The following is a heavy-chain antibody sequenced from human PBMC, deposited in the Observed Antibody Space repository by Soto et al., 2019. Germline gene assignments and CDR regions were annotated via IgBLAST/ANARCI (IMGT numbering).Heavy chain of an antibody. Sequence: QVQLQESGPGLVKPSQTLSLTCTVSGGSISSGNYYWSWIRQPPGKGLEWIGFISYSGTTHYSASLRSRVSISVDPSKNQSSLDLSSVTAADTAVYYCATMGTPVTGLYYFDYWGQGTLVTVSS. CDR1: GGSISSGNYY. CDR3: ATMGTPVTGLYYFDY. J-gene: IGHJ4*02. D-gene: IGHD4-17*01. CDR2: ISYSGTT. V-gene: IGHV4-30-4*01.